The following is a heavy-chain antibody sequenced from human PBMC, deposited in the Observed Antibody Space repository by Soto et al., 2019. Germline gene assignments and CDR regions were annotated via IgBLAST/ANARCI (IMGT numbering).Heavy chain of an antibody. Sequence: WGSLRLSCAASGFAFISYGINFCRHSPFKWREWVSSISSSSSSYIYYADSVKGRFTISRDNAKNSLYLQMNSLRAEDTAVYYCARGAGLNIVVVVAATPDYWGQGTLVTVSS. V-gene: IGHV3-21*01. CDR1: GFAFISYG. CDR2: ISSSSSSYI. J-gene: IGHJ4*02. CDR3: ARGAGLNIVVVVAATPDY. D-gene: IGHD2-15*01.